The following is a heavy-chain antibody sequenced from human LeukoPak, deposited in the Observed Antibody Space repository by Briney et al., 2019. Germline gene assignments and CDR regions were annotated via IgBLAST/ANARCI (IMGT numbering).Heavy chain of an antibody. CDR1: GGSISGYY. D-gene: IGHD3-10*01. CDR3: ARSYGSGSYFDS. Sequence: SETLSLTCTVSGGSISGYYWSWIRQPPGKGLEWIGYISYSGSTNYNPSLKSRVTISVDTSKNQFSLKLSSVTTVDTAVYFCARSYGSGSYFDSWGQGTLVTVSS. CDR2: ISYSGST. J-gene: IGHJ4*02. V-gene: IGHV4-59*01.